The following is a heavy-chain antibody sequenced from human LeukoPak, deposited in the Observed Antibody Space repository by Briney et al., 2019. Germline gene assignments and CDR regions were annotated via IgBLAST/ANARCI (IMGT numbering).Heavy chain of an antibody. CDR2: ISSSGSAI. CDR3: ARDDGYNYLDY. CDR1: GFTFSSYE. D-gene: IGHD5-24*01. Sequence: GGSLRLSCVASGFTFSSYEMNWVRQAPGKGLEWVSYISSSGSAIYYADSVKGRFTISRDNAKNSLYLQMNSLRAEDTAVYYCARDDGYNYLDYWGQGTLVTVSS. V-gene: IGHV3-48*03. J-gene: IGHJ4*02.